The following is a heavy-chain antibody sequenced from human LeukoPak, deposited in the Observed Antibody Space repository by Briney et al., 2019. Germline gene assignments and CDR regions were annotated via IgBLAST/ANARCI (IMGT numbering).Heavy chain of an antibody. CDR3: AKDSNYMDV. J-gene: IGHJ6*03. D-gene: IGHD2-2*01. CDR1: GFIFSGYS. V-gene: IGHV3-30-3*01. CDR2: ISDNGHKD. Sequence: GGSLRLSCAAAGFIFSGYSMHWVRQAPGKGLEWVAVISDNGHKDYYADAVKGRFTISRDNSKNTLFLQINSQRPEDTAVYYCAKDSNYMDVWGKGTTVTVSS.